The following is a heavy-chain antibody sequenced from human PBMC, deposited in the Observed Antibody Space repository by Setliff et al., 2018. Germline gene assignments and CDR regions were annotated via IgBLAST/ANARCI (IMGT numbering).Heavy chain of an antibody. CDR1: GYTFTSYG. V-gene: IGHV1-2*04. J-gene: IGHJ4*02. CDR2: INPNSGGT. Sequence: ASVKVSCKASGYTFTSYGISWVRQAPGQGLEWMGWINPNSGGTNYAQKFQGWVTMTRDTSISTAYMELSSLRSEDTAVYYCARVQQLGTFDYWGQGTLVTVSS. CDR3: ARVQQLGTFDY. D-gene: IGHD6-13*01.